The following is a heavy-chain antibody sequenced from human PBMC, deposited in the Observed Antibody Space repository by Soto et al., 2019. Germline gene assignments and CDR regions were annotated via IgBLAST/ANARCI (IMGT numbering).Heavy chain of an antibody. CDR1: GFTFSTYA. Sequence: PGGSLRLSCAASGFTFSTYAMSWVRQDPGKGLEWISAISSSGGTIYYADSVKGRFTISRDNSKNTLYLQMNSLRVEDTAVYYCARSGRQQLVRRNGFDLWGQGTLVTVS. CDR2: ISSSGGTI. CDR3: ARSGRQQLVRRNGFDL. J-gene: IGHJ5*02. D-gene: IGHD6-13*01. V-gene: IGHV3-23*01.